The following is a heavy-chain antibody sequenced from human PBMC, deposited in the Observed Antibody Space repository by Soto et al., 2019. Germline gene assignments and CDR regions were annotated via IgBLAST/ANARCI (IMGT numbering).Heavy chain of an antibody. J-gene: IGHJ5*02. CDR2: ISSSSSTI. CDR3: ARDRIAAAGTVWFDP. D-gene: IGHD6-13*01. V-gene: IGHV3-48*01. Sequence: EVQLVESGGGLVQPGGSLRLSCAASGFTFSSYSMNWVRQAPGKGLEWVSYISSSSSTIYYADSVKGRFTISRDNAKNSLYLLMNSLRAEDTAVYYCARDRIAAAGTVWFDPWGQGTLVTVSS. CDR1: GFTFSSYS.